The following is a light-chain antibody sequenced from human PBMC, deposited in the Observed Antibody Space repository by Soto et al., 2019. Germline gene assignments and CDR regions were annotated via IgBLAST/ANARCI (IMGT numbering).Light chain of an antibody. J-gene: IGLJ1*01. CDR2: DVS. CDR3: SSYTTSNTRQIV. CDR1: SSDVGGYNY. Sequence: QSALAQPASLSGAPGQSITISCTGTSSDVGGYNYVSWYQHHPCKAPKLMIFDVSNRPSGVSNRFSGSKSGKTASLTISGLQPKDEADYYCSSYTTSNTRQIVFGTGTKVTVL. V-gene: IGLV2-14*03.